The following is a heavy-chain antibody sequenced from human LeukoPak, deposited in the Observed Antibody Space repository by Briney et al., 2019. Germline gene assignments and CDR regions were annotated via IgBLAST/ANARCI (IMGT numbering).Heavy chain of an antibody. CDR2: VYRDGGAGGT. CDR3: AKARDTANHLDDY. Sequence: GGSLRLSCAASGLSVSNNYMCWVRQAPGQGLEWVADVYRDGGAGGTNYADSVKGRFTISRDNSKNTLYLQMNSLRAEDTAVYYCAKARDTANHLDDYWGQGTLVTVSS. D-gene: IGHD5-18*01. V-gene: IGHV3-53*01. CDR1: GLSVSNNY. J-gene: IGHJ4*02.